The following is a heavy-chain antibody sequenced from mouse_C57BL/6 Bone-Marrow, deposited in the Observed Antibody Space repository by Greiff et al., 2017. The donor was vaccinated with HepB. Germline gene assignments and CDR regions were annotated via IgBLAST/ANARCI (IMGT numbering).Heavy chain of an antibody. Sequence: QVHVKQPGAELVKPGASVKMSCKASGYTFTSYWITWVKQRPGQGLEWIGDIYPGSGSTNYNEKFKSKATLTVDTSSSTAYMQLSSLTSEDSAVYYCAREGMEGFAYWGQGTLVTVSA. CDR1: GYTFTSYW. V-gene: IGHV1-55*01. CDR3: AREGMEGFAY. J-gene: IGHJ3*01. CDR2: IYPGSGST. D-gene: IGHD2-3*01.